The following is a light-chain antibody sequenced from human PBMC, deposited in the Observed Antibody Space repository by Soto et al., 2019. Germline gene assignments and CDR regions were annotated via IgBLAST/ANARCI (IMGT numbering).Light chain of an antibody. J-gene: IGKJ4*01. CDR3: QQFYSYPLT. CDR1: QGISSY. Sequence: DIQLTQSPSFLSASVGDRVTITCRASQGISSYLAWYQQKPGKAPKLLIYAASTLQSGVPSRFSGSGFGTEFTLTISSLQPEDFATYYCQQFYSYPLTFGGGTKVEIK. V-gene: IGKV1-9*01. CDR2: AAS.